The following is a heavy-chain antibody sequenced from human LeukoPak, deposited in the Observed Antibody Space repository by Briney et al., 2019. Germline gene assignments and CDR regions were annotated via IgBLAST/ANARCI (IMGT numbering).Heavy chain of an antibody. V-gene: IGHV3-7*05. CDR3: VKWVTTPYYGMDV. D-gene: IGHD4-17*01. J-gene: IGHJ6*02. CDR1: GFTVSSNY. Sequence: GGSLRLSCAASGFTVSSNYMSWVRQAPGKGLEWVANIKQDGSVQYYVDSVKGRFTISRDNAKNSLYLQMNSLRAEDTAVNYCVKWVTTPYYGMDVWGQGTTVTVSS. CDR2: IKQDGSVQ.